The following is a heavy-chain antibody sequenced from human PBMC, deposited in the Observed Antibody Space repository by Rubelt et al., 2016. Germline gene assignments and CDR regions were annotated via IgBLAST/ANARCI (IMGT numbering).Heavy chain of an antibody. J-gene: IGHJ3*02. V-gene: IGHV3-53*01. D-gene: IGHD3-16*01. CDR1: GFTVSGNF. CDR2: IYSGGTP. Sequence: EVQLVESGGGLIQPGGSLRLSCAASGFTVSGNFMSWVRQAPGKGLQWVSIIYSGGTPYYADSVRGRFTISRDNSKNPRYLQISSLGDEDTAVYYGARGLVAGGLTRVFDIWGQGTMVTVSS. CDR3: ARGLVAGGLTRVFDI.